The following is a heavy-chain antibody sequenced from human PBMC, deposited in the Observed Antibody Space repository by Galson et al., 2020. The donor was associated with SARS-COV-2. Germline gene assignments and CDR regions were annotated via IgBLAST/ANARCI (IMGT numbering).Heavy chain of an antibody. CDR2: IYYSGST. CDR1: GGSISSGGYY. J-gene: IGHJ6*02. Sequence: ETSETLSLTCTVSGGSISSGGYYWTWIRQHPGKGLEWIGYIYYSGSTYYNPSLKSRLTISVDTSKIQFSLKLSCVTAADTAVYYCARARCSSTSCYNYYGMDVWGQGTTVTVSS. CDR3: ARARCSSTSCYNYYGMDV. D-gene: IGHD2-2*01. V-gene: IGHV4-31*03.